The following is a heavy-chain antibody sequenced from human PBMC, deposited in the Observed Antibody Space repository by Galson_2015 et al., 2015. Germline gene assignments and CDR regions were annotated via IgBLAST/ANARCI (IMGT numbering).Heavy chain of an antibody. Sequence: SETLSLTCTVSGGSISSSSYYWGWLRQPPGKGLDWIGSISYSGSTYYNPSLKSRLTVSGDTSKNQFSLRLSSVTAADTAVYYCASHTSGWYLGYWGQGTLVTVSS. CDR2: ISYSGST. CDR3: ASHTSGWYLGY. V-gene: IGHV4-39*01. D-gene: IGHD6-19*01. J-gene: IGHJ4*02. CDR1: GGSISSSSYY.